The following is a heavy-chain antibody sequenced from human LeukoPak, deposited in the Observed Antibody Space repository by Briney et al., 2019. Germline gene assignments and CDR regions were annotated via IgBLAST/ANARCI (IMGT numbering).Heavy chain of an antibody. D-gene: IGHD3-22*01. Sequence: GGSLRLSCAASGFTVSSNYMSWVRQAPGKGLEWVSVIYSGGSTYYADSVKGRFTISRDNSKNTVFLQMSSLRAEDTAVYYCARDHHPGYHDSLGFNWLDPWGQGTLVSVSS. J-gene: IGHJ5*02. CDR3: ARDHHPGYHDSLGFNWLDP. CDR2: IYSGGST. CDR1: GFTVSSNY. V-gene: IGHV3-66*01.